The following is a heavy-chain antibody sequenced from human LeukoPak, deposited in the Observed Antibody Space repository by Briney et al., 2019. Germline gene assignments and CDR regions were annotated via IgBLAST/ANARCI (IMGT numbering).Heavy chain of an antibody. CDR1: GFTFSSYA. Sequence: GGSLRLSCAASGFTFSSYAMHWVRQAPGKGLEWVAVISYDGSNKYYADSVKGRFTISRDNSKNTLYLQMNSLRAEDTAVYYCAKGRILAQYYFDYWGQGTLVTVSS. CDR3: AKGRILAQYYFDY. V-gene: IGHV3-30*04. D-gene: IGHD5-18*01. CDR2: ISYDGSNK. J-gene: IGHJ4*02.